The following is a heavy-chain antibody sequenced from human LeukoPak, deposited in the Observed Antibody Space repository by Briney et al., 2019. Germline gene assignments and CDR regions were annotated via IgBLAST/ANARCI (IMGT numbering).Heavy chain of an antibody. J-gene: IGHJ6*02. V-gene: IGHV4-34*01. Sequence: SETLSLTCAVYVGSFSGYYWTWIRQPPGKGLEWIGDINHSGSTSYNPSLKSRVTLSVDPSKNRFSLTLSSVTAADTALYYCARRSIMQDQLLENYGMDVWGQGTTVTVSS. D-gene: IGHD2-2*01. CDR2: INHSGST. CDR3: ARRSIMQDQLLENYGMDV. CDR1: VGSFSGYY.